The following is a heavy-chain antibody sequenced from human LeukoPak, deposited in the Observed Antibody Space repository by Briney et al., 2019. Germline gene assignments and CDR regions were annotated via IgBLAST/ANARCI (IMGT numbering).Heavy chain of an antibody. CDR1: GYTFTSDD. V-gene: IGHV1-8*01. J-gene: IGHJ4*02. Sequence: ASVKVSCKASGYTFTSDDINWVRQASGQGLEWMGWMNPNSGNTGYAQQFQDRVTMTTNTYESTAYMELSSLTSEDTAVYYCARGARGTIDLDYWGQGTLVTVSS. D-gene: IGHD2-8*01. CDR2: MNPNSGNT. CDR3: ARGARGTIDLDY.